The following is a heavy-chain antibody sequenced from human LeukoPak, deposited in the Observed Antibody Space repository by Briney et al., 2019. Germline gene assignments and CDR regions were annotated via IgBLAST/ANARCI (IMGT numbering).Heavy chain of an antibody. J-gene: IGHJ4*02. D-gene: IGHD5-18*01. CDR3: ARRATTERGHSYGLDF. CDR1: GFTFSRYH. Sequence: PGGSLRLSCEVSGFTFSRYHMNWVRQAPGKGLEWVSSIGSSGSYIYYADSLTGRFTISRDNAKNSLYLQMNSLRAEDTAMYYCARRATTERGHSYGLDFWGQGTLVTVSS. V-gene: IGHV3-21*01. CDR2: IGSSGSYI.